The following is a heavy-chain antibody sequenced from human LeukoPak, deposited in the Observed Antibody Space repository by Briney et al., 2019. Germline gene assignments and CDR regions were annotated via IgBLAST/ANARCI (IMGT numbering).Heavy chain of an antibody. D-gene: IGHD6-13*01. CDR1: GFTFSSYD. Sequence: GGSLRLSCVVSGFTFSSYDMGWVRQAPGKGLEWVSGISGSATSTYYADSVKGRFTISRDNSKNTLYLQMGSLRAEDMAVYYCARVGYTSYYYYGMDVWGQGTTVTVSS. V-gene: IGHV3-23*01. CDR3: ARVGYTSYYYYGMDV. CDR2: ISGSATST. J-gene: IGHJ6*02.